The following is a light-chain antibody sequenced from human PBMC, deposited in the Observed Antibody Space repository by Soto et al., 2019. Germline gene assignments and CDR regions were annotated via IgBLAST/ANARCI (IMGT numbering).Light chain of an antibody. V-gene: IGLV2-14*01. CDR1: SSDVGAYNY. Sequence: QPTLTQPASVSGSPGQSVAISCSGTSSDVGAYNYVSWYQQHPGKAPKLLLSEVSKRPSGVSDRFFGSKSGNTASLTISGLQAADEADDDCSSLTTRFTYVFGAGTKVTVL. CDR2: EVS. CDR3: SSLTTRFTYV. J-gene: IGLJ1*01.